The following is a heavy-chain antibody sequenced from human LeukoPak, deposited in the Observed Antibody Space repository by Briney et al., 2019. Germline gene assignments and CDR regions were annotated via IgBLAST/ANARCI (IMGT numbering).Heavy chain of an antibody. J-gene: IGHJ4*02. CDR2: IYYSGST. CDR1: GGSFSGYY. CDR3: ARGVAIGVAAAGNSFDY. V-gene: IGHV4-59*01. Sequence: SETLSLNCAVYGGSFSGYYWSWIRQPPGKGLEWIGYIYYSGSTNYNPSLKSRVTISVDTSKNQFSLKLSSVTAADTAVYYCARGVAIGVAAAGNSFDYWGQGTLVTVSS. D-gene: IGHD6-13*01.